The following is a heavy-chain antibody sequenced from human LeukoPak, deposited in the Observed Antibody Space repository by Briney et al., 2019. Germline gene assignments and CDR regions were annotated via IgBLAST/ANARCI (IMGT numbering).Heavy chain of an antibody. CDR1: GYTFTNYA. Sequence: GASVKVSCKASGYTFTNYAMHWVRQAPGQRLEWMGWINAGNGNTKYSQKFQGRVTITRDTSASTAYMEVSSLRSEDTAVYYCARDPIGSRWPYYFDYWGQGTLVTVSS. CDR3: ARDPIGSRWPYYFDY. V-gene: IGHV1-3*01. J-gene: IGHJ4*02. D-gene: IGHD6-13*01. CDR2: INAGNGNT.